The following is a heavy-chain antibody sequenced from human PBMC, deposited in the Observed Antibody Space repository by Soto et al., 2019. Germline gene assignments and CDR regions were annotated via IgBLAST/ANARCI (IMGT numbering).Heavy chain of an antibody. CDR3: ARPYSGYEYYYYGMDV. V-gene: IGHV1-69*06. Sequence: SVKVSCKASGGTFSSYAISCVLQSPLQGLEWMGGIIPIFGTANYAQKFQGRVTITADKSTSTAYMELSSLRSEDTAVYYCARPYSGYEYYYYGMDVWGQGTTVTVSS. J-gene: IGHJ6*02. CDR1: GGTFSSYA. D-gene: IGHD5-12*01. CDR2: IIPIFGTA.